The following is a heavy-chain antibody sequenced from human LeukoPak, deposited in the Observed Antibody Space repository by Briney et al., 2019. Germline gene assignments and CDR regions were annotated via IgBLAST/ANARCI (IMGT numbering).Heavy chain of an antibody. CDR1: GYTFTSHG. CDR3: ARDYCSSTSCLFDY. CDR2: ISAYNGNT. Sequence: ASVKVSCKASGYTFTSHGINWVRQAPGQGLEWMGWISAYNGNTNYAQKLQGRVSMTTDTSTSTAYMELRSLRSDDTAVYYCARDYCSSTSCLFDYWGQGTLVTVSS. V-gene: IGHV1-18*01. J-gene: IGHJ4*02. D-gene: IGHD2-2*01.